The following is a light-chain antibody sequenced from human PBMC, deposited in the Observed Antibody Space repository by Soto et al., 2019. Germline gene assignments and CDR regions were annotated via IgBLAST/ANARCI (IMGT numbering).Light chain of an antibody. J-gene: IGLJ1*01. CDR1: SSDVGGYNY. Sequence: QSVLTQPASVSGSPGQSITVSCTGTSSDVGGYNYVSWYQQHPGKVPKLMIYEVSKRPSGVSNRFSGSKSGNTASLTISGLQAEDEADYYCSSYTSSSPHVFGTGTKVTVL. CDR2: EVS. CDR3: SSYTSSSPHV. V-gene: IGLV2-14*01.